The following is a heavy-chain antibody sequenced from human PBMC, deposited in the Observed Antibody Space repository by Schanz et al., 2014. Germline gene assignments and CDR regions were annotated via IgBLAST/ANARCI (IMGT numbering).Heavy chain of an antibody. CDR1: GFTFSDYW. V-gene: IGHV3-48*01. CDR3: ARGLIAAAGGAFDY. J-gene: IGHJ4*02. CDR2: ISSSSSTR. D-gene: IGHD6-13*01. Sequence: EVQLMESGGGLVQPGGSLRLSCTASGFTFSDYWMSWVRQAPGKGLEWVSYISSSSSTRYYADSVKGRFTISRDNAKNTLYLQMNSLRAGDAAVYYCARGLIAAAGGAFDYWGQGTLXAVSA.